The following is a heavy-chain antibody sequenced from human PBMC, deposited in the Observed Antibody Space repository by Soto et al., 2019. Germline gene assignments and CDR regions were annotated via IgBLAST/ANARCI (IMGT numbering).Heavy chain of an antibody. CDR3: ARHLRSPRVVPDYYYMDV. CDR2: IYYSGST. J-gene: IGHJ6*03. V-gene: IGHV4-59*08. CDR1: GVSISSYY. Sequence: SETLSLTCTVSGVSISSYYWSWIRQPPGKGLEWIGYIYYSGSTNYNPSLKSRVTISVDTSKNQFSLKLSSVTAADTAVYYCARHLRSPRVVPDYYYMDVWGKGTTVT. D-gene: IGHD3-22*01.